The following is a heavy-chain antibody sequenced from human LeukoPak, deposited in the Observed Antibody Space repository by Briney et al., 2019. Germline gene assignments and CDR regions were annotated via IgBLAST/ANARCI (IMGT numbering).Heavy chain of an antibody. CDR1: GFAFRSYS. CDR2: ISSSVSYI. Sequence: GGSRRLSWAASGFAFRSYSMNWGRQPPGKGLEWVSSISSSVSYIYYADSVKGRFTISRDNARDSLFLQMNSLRAEDTAVYYCVRDRGDTEGWFDPWGQGTLVTVSS. J-gene: IGHJ5*02. CDR3: VRDRGDTEGWFDP. V-gene: IGHV3-21*01. D-gene: IGHD5-18*01.